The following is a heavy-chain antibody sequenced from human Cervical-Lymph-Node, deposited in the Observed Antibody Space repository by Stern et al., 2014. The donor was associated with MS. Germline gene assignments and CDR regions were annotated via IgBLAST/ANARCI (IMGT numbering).Heavy chain of an antibody. Sequence: VQLVESGGGLVQPGGSLRLSCAASGFTFSSYWMHWVRQVPGKGLVWVSRITSDGSSTTYADSVKGRFTISRDNAKNTLYLQMNSLRVEDTAVYYCVRESGIGSYRTSDYWGQGTLVTVSS. CDR3: VRESGIGSYRTSDY. CDR1: GFTFSSYW. J-gene: IGHJ4*02. CDR2: ITSDGSST. V-gene: IGHV3-74*01. D-gene: IGHD3-22*01.